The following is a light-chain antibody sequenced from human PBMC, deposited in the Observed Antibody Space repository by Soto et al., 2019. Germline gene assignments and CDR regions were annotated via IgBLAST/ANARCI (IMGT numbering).Light chain of an antibody. V-gene: IGKV1-5*01. Sequence: IQMTQSPSTLPASLGDRVTITCRASQSISSWLAWYQQKPGKAPKLLIYDASSLESGVPSRFRGSGSGTDFILTISSLQPEDFATYYCQQTYANPITFGQGTRLEIK. CDR2: DAS. CDR1: QSISSW. CDR3: QQTYANPIT. J-gene: IGKJ5*01.